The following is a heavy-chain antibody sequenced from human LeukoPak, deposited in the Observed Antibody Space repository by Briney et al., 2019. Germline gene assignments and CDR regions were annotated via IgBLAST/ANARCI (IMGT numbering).Heavy chain of an antibody. Sequence: SETLSLTCAVYGGSFSGYYWSWIRQPPGKGLEWIGEINHSGSTNYNPSLKSRVTISVDTSKNQFSLKLSSVTAADTAVYYCARVHSGVVVPATRGDYFDYWGRGTVVIGSS. CDR1: GGSFSGYY. D-gene: IGHD2-2*01. J-gene: IGHJ4*02. V-gene: IGHV4-34*01. CDR2: INHSGST. CDR3: ARVHSGVVVPATRGDYFDY.